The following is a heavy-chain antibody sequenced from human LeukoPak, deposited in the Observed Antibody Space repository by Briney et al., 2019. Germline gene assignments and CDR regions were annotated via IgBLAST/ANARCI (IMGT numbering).Heavy chain of an antibody. CDR1: GFSLNTGGVG. CDR3: VHRLGTSGSTWDVGIFDY. CDR2: IYWDDDK. D-gene: IGHD6-13*01. J-gene: IGHJ4*02. Sequence: KTSGPTLVNPTQTLTLTCTFSGFSLNTGGVGVGWVRQPPGRALECLALIYWDDDKRYNPSLKNRLTITKDTSKNQVVLTMTNMDPVDTATYFCVHRLGTSGSTWDVGIFDYWSQGTLVTVSS. V-gene: IGHV2-5*02.